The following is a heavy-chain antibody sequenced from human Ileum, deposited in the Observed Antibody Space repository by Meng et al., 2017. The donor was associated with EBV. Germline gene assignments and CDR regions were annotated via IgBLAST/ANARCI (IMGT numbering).Heavy chain of an antibody. CDR2: TYGSDI. D-gene: IGHD3-16*01. CDR1: GGSVSSDSYH. J-gene: IGHJ4*02. Sequence: QLQESGPGLVKPTEPLSLTCSVSGGSVSSDSYHWSWIRQSPGRGLEWIGHTYGSDINYSPSFQSRVTISIDTAKNQLFLKLPSVTAADTAMYYCAYYRVGRGGVGSWGQGTLVTVSS. CDR3: AYYRVGRGGVGS. V-gene: IGHV4-61*01.